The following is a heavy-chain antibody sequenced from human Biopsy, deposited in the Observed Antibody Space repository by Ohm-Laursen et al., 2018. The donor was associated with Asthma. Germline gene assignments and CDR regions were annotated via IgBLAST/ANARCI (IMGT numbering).Heavy chain of an antibody. CDR3: AKDVFPGWELRRGPDY. J-gene: IGHJ4*02. Sequence: SLRLSCAASGFAFSNYGMHWVRQAPGKGLDWVAVISFDGSNKNYTDSVKGRFTISRDNSRNTLHLQMDSLRAEDTAVYYCAKDVFPGWELRRGPDYWGQGTLVTVSS. V-gene: IGHV3-30*18. CDR1: GFAFSNYG. CDR2: ISFDGSNK. D-gene: IGHD1-26*01.